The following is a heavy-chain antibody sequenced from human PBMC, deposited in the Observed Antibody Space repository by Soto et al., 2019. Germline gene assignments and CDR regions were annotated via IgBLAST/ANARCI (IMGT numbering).Heavy chain of an antibody. CDR2: IYYSGST. CDR1: GGSISSYY. CDR3: AITQHPSGWYTRGMDV. J-gene: IGHJ6*02. Sequence: PLETLSLTCTVSGGSISSYYCIWSRHPALNGLEWIGYIYYSGSTNYNPSLKSRVTISVDTSKNQLSLKLSSVTAADTAVYYCAITQHPSGWYTRGMDVWGQGTTVTVSS. V-gene: IGHV4-59*01. D-gene: IGHD6-19*01.